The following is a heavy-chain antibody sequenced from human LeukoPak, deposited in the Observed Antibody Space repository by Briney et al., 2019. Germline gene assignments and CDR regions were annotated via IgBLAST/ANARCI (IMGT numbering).Heavy chain of an antibody. V-gene: IGHV3-48*04. D-gene: IGHD4-23*01. CDR2: ITSSSSAK. J-gene: IGHJ4*02. Sequence: GGSLRLSCAASGFTFSTSGMNWVRQAPGKGLEWVSYITSSSSAKYYADSVKGRFTISRDNAKNSLYLQMNSLRAEDTAVYYCAREGVTVVTRYLDYWGQGTLVTVSS. CDR1: GFTFSTSG. CDR3: AREGVTVVTRYLDY.